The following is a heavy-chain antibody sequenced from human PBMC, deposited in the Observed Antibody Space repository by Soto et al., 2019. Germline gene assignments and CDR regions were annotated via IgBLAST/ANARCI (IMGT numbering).Heavy chain of an antibody. D-gene: IGHD3-22*01. J-gene: IGHJ6*02. CDR2: IYPGDSDT. V-gene: IGHV5-51*01. Sequence: GESLKISCKGSGYSFTSYWIGWVRQMPGKGLEWMGIIYPGDSDTRYSPSFQGQVTISADKSISTAYLQWSSLKASDTAMYYCARHRPSPYYDSSGYPPYGMDVWGQGTTVTVYS. CDR1: GYSFTSYW. CDR3: ARHRPSPYYDSSGYPPYGMDV.